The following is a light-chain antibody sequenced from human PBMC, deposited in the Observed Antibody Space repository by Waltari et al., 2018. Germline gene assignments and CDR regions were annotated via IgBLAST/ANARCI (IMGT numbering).Light chain of an antibody. Sequence: DIQMTQSPSSLSASVGDRVTITCRASQNINSYLNWYQQKPGKAPNLLIYAASSLQSGVPSRFSGRGSGTDFTLTISSLQPEDFATYYCQESFGSPPAFGQGTQVEIK. V-gene: IGKV1-39*01. J-gene: IGKJ1*01. CDR1: QNINSY. CDR2: AAS. CDR3: QESFGSPPA.